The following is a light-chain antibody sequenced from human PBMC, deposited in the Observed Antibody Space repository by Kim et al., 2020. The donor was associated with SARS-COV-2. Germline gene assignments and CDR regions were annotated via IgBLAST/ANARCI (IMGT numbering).Light chain of an antibody. CDR3: QQYGSAPPLT. V-gene: IGKV3-20*01. J-gene: IGKJ4*01. CDR1: QSGSSNY. CDR2: GAS. Sequence: PGERATLPCRASQSGSSNYLAWYQQKLGQAPRLLIYGASSRATGIPDRFSGSGSGTEFTLTISRLEPEDFAVYYCQQYGSAPPLTFGGGTKVDIK.